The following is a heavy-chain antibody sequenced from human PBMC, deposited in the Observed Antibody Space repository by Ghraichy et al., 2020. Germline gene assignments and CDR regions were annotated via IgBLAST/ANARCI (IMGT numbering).Heavy chain of an antibody. V-gene: IGHV4-39*01. Sequence: SETLSLTCDVSGGSISSISYYWGWIRQPPGKGLEWIGSIYYSGSTYYKSSLKSRVTISVDTSKKQLSLKLNSVTAADTAVYYCARSWTDSSSYYVGVFDYLGQGALVTVYS. CDR3: ARSWTDSSSYYVGVFDY. CDR1: GGSISSISYY. J-gene: IGHJ4*02. CDR2: IYYSGST. D-gene: IGHD6-13*01.